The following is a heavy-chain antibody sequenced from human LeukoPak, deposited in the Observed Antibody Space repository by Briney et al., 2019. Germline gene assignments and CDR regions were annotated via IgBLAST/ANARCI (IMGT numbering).Heavy chain of an antibody. Sequence: ASVKVSCKASGYTFTGYYMHWVRQAPGQGLEWMGWINPNSGGTNYAQKFQGRVTMTRGTSISTAYMELSRLRSDDTAVYYCARDVVVVVAATDYYYYGMDVWGQGTTVTVSS. CDR2: INPNSGGT. J-gene: IGHJ6*02. CDR3: ARDVVVVVAATDYYYYGMDV. D-gene: IGHD2-15*01. V-gene: IGHV1-2*02. CDR1: GYTFTGYY.